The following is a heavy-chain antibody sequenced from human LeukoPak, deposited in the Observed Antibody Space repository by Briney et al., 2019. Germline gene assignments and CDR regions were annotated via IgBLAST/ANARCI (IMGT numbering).Heavy chain of an antibody. J-gene: IGHJ4*02. V-gene: IGHV3-48*02. CDR1: GFTFSSYS. Sequence: AGGSLRLSCAASGFTFSSYSMNWVRQAPGKGLEWISYISNTGSTIYYADSVRGRFTISRDNAKNSLYLQMISLRDDDTSVFYCARTYSGTYYVFDYWGQGTLVTVSS. D-gene: IGHD1-26*01. CDR2: ISNTGSTI. CDR3: ARTYSGTYYVFDY.